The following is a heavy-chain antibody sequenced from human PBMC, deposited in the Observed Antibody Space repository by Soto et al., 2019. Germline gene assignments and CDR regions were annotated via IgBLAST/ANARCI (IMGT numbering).Heavy chain of an antibody. J-gene: IGHJ4*02. CDR1: GYSISSYY. CDR3: ASVRSMPRRYYDSSCYFYY. CDR2: IYSSVST. D-gene: IGHD3-22*01. Sequence: PSETLSLTCAVSGYSISSYYWRWIRQPQGKGLEWIGYIYSSVSTNYNPSLKSRVTRTVDTSKNQFSLNLSSVTAADTAVYYCASVRSMPRRYYDSSCYFYYWGQGTLVTVSS. V-gene: IGHV4-59*01.